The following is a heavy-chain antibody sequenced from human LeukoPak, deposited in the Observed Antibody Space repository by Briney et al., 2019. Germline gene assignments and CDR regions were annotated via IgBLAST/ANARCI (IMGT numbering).Heavy chain of an antibody. CDR2: INPSGGST. CDR1: VYTFTSYY. V-gene: IGHV1-46*01. D-gene: IGHD5-12*01. CDR3: ARVGEPYSGYGEFDY. Sequence: ASVKVSCKASVYTFTSYYMHWVRQAPGQGLEGVGIINPSGGSTSYAQKFQGRVTMTRDMSTSTVYMELSSLRSEDTAVYYCARVGEPYSGYGEFDYWGQGTLVTVSS. J-gene: IGHJ4*02.